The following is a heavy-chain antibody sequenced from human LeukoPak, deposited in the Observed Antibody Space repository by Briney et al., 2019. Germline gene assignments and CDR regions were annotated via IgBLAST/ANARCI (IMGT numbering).Heavy chain of an antibody. CDR2: IYHSGST. Sequence: SETLSLTCTVSGGSISSGGYYWRWIRQPPGKGLEWIGYIYHSGSTYYNPSLKSRVTISVDRSKNQFSLKLSSVTAADTAVYYCAREQYQLLHDAFDIWGQGTMVTVSS. CDR1: GGSISSGGYY. CDR3: AREQYQLLHDAFDI. D-gene: IGHD2-2*01. J-gene: IGHJ3*02. V-gene: IGHV4-30-2*01.